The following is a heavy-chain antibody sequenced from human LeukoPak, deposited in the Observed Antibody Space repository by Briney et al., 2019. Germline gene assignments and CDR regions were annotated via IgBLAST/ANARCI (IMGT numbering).Heavy chain of an antibody. CDR1: GFTFSSYS. D-gene: IGHD6-13*01. V-gene: IGHV3-21*01. J-gene: IGHJ6*03. CDR2: ISSSSSHI. Sequence: PGGSLRLSCAASGFTFSSYSMNWVRQAPGKGLEWVSSISSSSSHIYYADSVKRRFTISRDNAKNSLYLQMNSLRAEDTAVYYCARGDDSSSFYYYMDVWGKGTTVTVSS. CDR3: ARGDDSSSFYYYMDV.